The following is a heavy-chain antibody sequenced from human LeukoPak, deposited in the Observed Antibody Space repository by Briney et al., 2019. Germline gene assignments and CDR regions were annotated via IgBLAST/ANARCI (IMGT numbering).Heavy chain of an antibody. Sequence: SETLSLTCTVSGGSISSYYWSWIRQPPGKGLEWIGYIYYSGSTNYNPSLKSRVTISVDTSKNQLSLKLSSVTAADTAVYYCARQVMWDYFDYWGQGTLVTVSS. CDR1: GGSISSYY. CDR3: ARQVMWDYFDY. D-gene: IGHD3-16*01. J-gene: IGHJ4*02. V-gene: IGHV4-59*08. CDR2: IYYSGST.